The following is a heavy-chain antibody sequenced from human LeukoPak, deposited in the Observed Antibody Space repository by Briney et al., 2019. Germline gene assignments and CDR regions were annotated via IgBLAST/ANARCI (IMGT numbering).Heavy chain of an antibody. CDR3: ARDQLDLRITMNTDAFDI. D-gene: IGHD3-22*01. CDR2: ISSSSSYI. J-gene: IGHJ3*02. Sequence: PGGSLRLSCAASGFTFSSYSMNWVHQAPGKGLEWVSSISSSSSYIYYADSVKGRFTISRDNAKNSLYLQMNSLRAEDTAVYYCARDQLDLRITMNTDAFDIWGQGTMVTVSS. CDR1: GFTFSSYS. V-gene: IGHV3-21*01.